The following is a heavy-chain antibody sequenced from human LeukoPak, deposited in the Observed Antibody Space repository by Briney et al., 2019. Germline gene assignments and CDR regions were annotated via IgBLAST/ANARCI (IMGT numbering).Heavy chain of an antibody. V-gene: IGHV3-21*01. Sequence: GGSLRLSCAASGFTFSTYRMNWVRQAPGKGLEWVSSVSSSSSYIDDADSVKGRFTISRDNAKNSLHLQMNSLRAEDTAVYYCARSTSYSAATGTPENAFDIWGQGTMVTVSS. J-gene: IGHJ3*02. CDR3: ARSTSYSAATGTPENAFDI. CDR1: GFTFSTYR. CDR2: VSSSSSYI. D-gene: IGHD6-13*01.